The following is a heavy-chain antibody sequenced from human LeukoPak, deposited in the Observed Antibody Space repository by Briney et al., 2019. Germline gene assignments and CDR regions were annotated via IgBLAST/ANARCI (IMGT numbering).Heavy chain of an antibody. J-gene: IGHJ3*02. CDR1: GFTFSSYW. CDR2: IKQDGSEK. D-gene: IGHD3-9*01. CDR3: ARAKVLRYFDGSGAFDI. Sequence: PGGSLRLSCAASGFTFSSYWMSWVRQAPGKGLERVANIKQDGSEKYYVDSVKGRFTISRDNAKNSLYLQMNSLRAEDTAVYYCARAKVLRYFDGSGAFDIWGQGTMVTVSS. V-gene: IGHV3-7*04.